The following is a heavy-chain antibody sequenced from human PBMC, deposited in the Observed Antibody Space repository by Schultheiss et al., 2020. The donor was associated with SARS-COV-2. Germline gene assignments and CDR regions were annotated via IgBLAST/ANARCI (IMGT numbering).Heavy chain of an antibody. V-gene: IGHV1-58*02. CDR3: ARGGWQQWLDDFIDY. J-gene: IGHJ4*02. CDR2: IVVGSGNT. CDR1: GFTFTSSA. Sequence: SVKVSCKASGFTFTSSAMQWVRQARGQRLEWIGWIVVGSGNTNYAQKLQGRVTMTRDTSTSTVYMELSSLRSEDTAVYYCARGGWQQWLDDFIDYWGQGTLVTVAS. D-gene: IGHD6-19*01.